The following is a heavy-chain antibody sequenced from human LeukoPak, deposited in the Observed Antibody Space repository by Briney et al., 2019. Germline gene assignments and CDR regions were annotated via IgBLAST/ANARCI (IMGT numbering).Heavy chain of an antibody. CDR1: GGSISSGGYS. CDR3: ASSTRKLFDY. J-gene: IGHJ4*02. V-gene: IGHV4-30-4*07. CDR2: IYYSGST. Sequence: ASETLSLTCAVSGGSISSGGYSWSWIRQPPGKGLEWIGYIYYSGSTYYNPSLKSRVTISVDTSKNQFSLKLSSVTAADTAVYYCASSTRKLFDYWGQGTLVTVSS.